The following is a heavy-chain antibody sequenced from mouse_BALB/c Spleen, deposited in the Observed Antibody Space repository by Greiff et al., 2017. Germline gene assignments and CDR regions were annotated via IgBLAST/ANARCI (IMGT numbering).Heavy chain of an antibody. D-gene: IGHD2-4*01. J-gene: IGHJ4*01. CDR1: GYAFSSYW. Sequence: QVQLQQSGAELVRPGSSVKISCKASGYAFSSYWMNWVKQRPGQGLEWIGQIYPGDGDTNYNGKFKGKATLTADKSSSTAYMQLSSLTSEDSAVYFCASPYDYDGAMDYWGQGTSVTVSS. V-gene: IGHV1-80*01. CDR3: ASPYDYDGAMDY. CDR2: IYPGDGDT.